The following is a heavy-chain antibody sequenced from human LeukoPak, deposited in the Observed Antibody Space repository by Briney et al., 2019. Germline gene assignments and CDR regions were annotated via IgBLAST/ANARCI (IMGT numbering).Heavy chain of an antibody. CDR1: GGSFSGYY. CDR2: INHSGST. CDR3: ARGGDIVVVPAYEFDP. J-gene: IGHJ5*02. V-gene: IGHV4-34*01. D-gene: IGHD2-2*01. Sequence: PSETLSLTCAVYGGSFSGYYWSWIRQPPGKGLEWIGEINHSGSTNYNPSLKSRVTISVDTSKNQFSLKLSSVTAADTAVHYCARGGDIVVVPAYEFDPWGQGTLVTVSS.